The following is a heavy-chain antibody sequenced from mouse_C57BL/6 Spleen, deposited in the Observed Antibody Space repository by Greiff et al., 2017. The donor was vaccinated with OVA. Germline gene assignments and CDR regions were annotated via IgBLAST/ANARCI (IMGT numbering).Heavy chain of an antibody. CDR3: ARPYDYDAAWFAY. CDR1: GYTFTSYW. J-gene: IGHJ3*01. V-gene: IGHV1-64*01. D-gene: IGHD2-4*01. Sequence: QVQLQQPGAELVKPGASVKLSCKASGYTFTSYWMHWVKQRPGQGLEWIGMIHPNSGSTNYNEKFKSKATLTVDKSSSTAYMQLSSLTSEDSAVYYGARPYDYDAAWFAYWGQGTLVTVSA. CDR2: IHPNSGST.